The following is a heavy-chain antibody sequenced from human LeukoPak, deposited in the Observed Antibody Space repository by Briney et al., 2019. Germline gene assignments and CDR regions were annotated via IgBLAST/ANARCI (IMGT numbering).Heavy chain of an antibody. V-gene: IGHV1-2*02. Sequence: ASVKVSCKASGYTFTGYYMHWVRQAPGQGLEWMGWINPNSGGTNYAQKFQGRVTMTRDTSISTAYMELSRLRSDDTAVYYCARDQVSGGYCSGGSCYSVAFDIWGQGTMVTVSS. D-gene: IGHD2-15*01. CDR1: GYTFTGYY. J-gene: IGHJ3*02. CDR2: INPNSGGT. CDR3: ARDQVSGGYCSGGSCYSVAFDI.